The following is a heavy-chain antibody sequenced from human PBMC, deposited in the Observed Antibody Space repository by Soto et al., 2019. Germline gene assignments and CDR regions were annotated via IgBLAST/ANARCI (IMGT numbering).Heavy chain of an antibody. V-gene: IGHV3-23*01. CDR1: GFTISSYG. CDR3: VAGYRYGG. J-gene: IGHJ4*02. Sequence: EVQLLESGGGLIQPGGSLRLSCAASGFTISSYGMSWVRQAPGKGLEWVSAISADGSNTYYADSVRGRFTVSRDNSKYALYLQMSSLGAEDPAVYYWVAGYRYGGGARETLVTVSS. CDR2: ISADGSNT. D-gene: IGHD5-18*01.